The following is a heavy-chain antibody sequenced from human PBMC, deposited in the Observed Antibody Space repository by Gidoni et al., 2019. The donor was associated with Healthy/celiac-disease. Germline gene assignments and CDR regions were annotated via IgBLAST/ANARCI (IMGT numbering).Heavy chain of an antibody. Sequence: QVQLQESGPGLVKPSQTLSLTCTVSGGSISSGSYYWSWIRQPAGKGLEWIGRIYTSGSTNYNPSLKSRVTISVDTSKNQFSLKLSSVTAADTAVYYCARGSWLDYWSSGTLVTVSS. CDR2: IYTSGST. V-gene: IGHV4-61*02. D-gene: IGHD6-13*01. CDR1: GGSISSGSYY. J-gene: IGHJ4*02. CDR3: ARGSWLDY.